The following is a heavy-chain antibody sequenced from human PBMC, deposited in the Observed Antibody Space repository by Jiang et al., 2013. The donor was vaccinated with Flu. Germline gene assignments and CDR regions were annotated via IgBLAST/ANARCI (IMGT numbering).Heavy chain of an antibody. CDR3: ARGRVGATTDAFDI. J-gene: IGHJ3*02. D-gene: IGHD1-26*01. CDR1: GYTFTGYY. Sequence: SVKVSCKASGYTFTGYYMHWVRQAPGQGLEWMGWINPNSGGTNYAQKFQGWVTMTRDTSISTAYMELSRLRSDDTAVYYCARGRVGATTDAFDIWGQGTMVTVSS. CDR2: INPNSGGT. V-gene: IGHV1-2*04.